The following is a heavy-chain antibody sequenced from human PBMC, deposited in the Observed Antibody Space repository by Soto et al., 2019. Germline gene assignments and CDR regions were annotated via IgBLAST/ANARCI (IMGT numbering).Heavy chain of an antibody. CDR2: IYYSGST. CDR3: ARYGIAAAGYFDP. CDR1: GGSISSYY. Sequence: SETLSLTCTVSGGSISSYYWSWIRQPPGKGLEWIGYIYYSGSTNYNPSLKSRVTISVDTSKNQFSLKLSSVTAADTAVYYCARYGIAAAGYFDPWGQGTLVTVS. V-gene: IGHV4-59*01. J-gene: IGHJ5*02. D-gene: IGHD6-13*01.